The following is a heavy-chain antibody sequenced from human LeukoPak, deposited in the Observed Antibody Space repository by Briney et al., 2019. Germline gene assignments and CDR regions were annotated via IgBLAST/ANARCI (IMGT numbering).Heavy chain of an antibody. CDR1: GHTLTEVA. CDR2: LDPEDGET. Sequence: GASVKVSCKVSGHTLTEVAMHWVRQAPGKGLEWMGGLDPEDGETIYARKFQGRVTMTEDTSTDTAYMEVSSLSSEDTAVYYCATSLPPGGIVGATVDWFDPWGQGTLVTVSS. D-gene: IGHD1-26*01. J-gene: IGHJ5*02. V-gene: IGHV1-24*01. CDR3: ATSLPPGGIVGATVDWFDP.